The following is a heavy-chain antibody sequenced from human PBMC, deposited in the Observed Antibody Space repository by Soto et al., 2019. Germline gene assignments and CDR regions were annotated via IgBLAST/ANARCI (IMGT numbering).Heavy chain of an antibody. CDR1: GFSFSTYA. V-gene: IGHV3-23*01. Sequence: EVLLLESGGDLVQPGGSLRLSCAASGFSFSTYAMNWVRQAPGKGLEWVSSISGSGGTTYYADSVKGQFTISRDNSKNTLDLQMNSLRVEDTAVYYCAKGRAYGDYGGADYWGQGTLVTVSS. CDR2: ISGSGGTT. D-gene: IGHD4-17*01. J-gene: IGHJ4*02. CDR3: AKGRAYGDYGGADY.